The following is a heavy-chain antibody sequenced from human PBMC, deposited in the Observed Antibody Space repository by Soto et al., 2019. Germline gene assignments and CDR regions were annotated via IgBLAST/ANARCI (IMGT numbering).Heavy chain of an antibody. CDR3: GRDPSLYSSGWYVDF. CDR1: GYRFTSYG. D-gene: IGHD6-19*01. J-gene: IGHJ4*02. Sequence: QVQLVQSGVEVKKPGASVKVSCKASGYRFTSYGISWVRQAPGQGREWMGWISVYNGNTNYTQKFQDRVTMTTDTSTSTAYMELRSLRSDDTAVYYCGRDPSLYSSGWYVDFWGQGTLVTVSS. CDR2: ISVYNGNT. V-gene: IGHV1-18*01.